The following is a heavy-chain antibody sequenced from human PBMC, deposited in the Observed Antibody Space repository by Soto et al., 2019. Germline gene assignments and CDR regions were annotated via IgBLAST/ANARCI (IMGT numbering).Heavy chain of an antibody. CDR2: IWYDGSNK. CDR1: GFTFSSYG. Sequence: PGGSLRLSCAASGFTFSSYGMHWVRQAPGKGLEWVAVIWYDGSNKYYADSVKGRFTISRDNSKNTLYLQMNSLRAEDTALYYCARDEARYYDSSGPDYWGQGTLVTVSS. CDR3: ARDEARYYDSSGPDY. J-gene: IGHJ4*02. V-gene: IGHV3-33*01. D-gene: IGHD3-22*01.